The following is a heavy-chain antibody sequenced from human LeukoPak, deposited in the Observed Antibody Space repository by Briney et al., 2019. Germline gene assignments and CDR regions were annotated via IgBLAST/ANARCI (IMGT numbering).Heavy chain of an antibody. V-gene: IGHV4-34*01. CDR1: GGPFSGYY. J-gene: IGHJ6*02. CDR3: ARGIAAAGYYCYYGMDV. D-gene: IGHD6-13*01. Sequence: PSETLSLTCAVYGGPFSGYYWSWIRQPPGKGLEWIGEINHSGSTNYNPSLKSRVTISVDTSKNQFSLKLSSVTAADTAVYYCARGIAAAGYYCYYGMDVWGQGTTVTVSS. CDR2: INHSGST.